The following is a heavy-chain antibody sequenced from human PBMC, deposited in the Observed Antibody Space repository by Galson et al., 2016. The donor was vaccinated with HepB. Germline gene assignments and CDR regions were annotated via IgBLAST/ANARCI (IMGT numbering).Heavy chain of an antibody. V-gene: IGHV1-69*13. CDR2: IIPVLGPA. Sequence: SVKVSCKASGGTFSSYAISWVRQAPGQGLEWMGGIIPVLGPAKYPQKFQGRVTITADEATNTAYLELSRLRSEDTAVYYCARDGYRYGSDLDVWGQGTTVIVS. CDR3: ARDGYRYGSDLDV. J-gene: IGHJ6*01. D-gene: IGHD6-25*01. CDR1: GGTFSSYA.